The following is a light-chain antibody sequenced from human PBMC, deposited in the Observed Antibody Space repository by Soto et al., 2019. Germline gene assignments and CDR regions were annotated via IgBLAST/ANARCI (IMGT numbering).Light chain of an antibody. V-gene: IGKV3-11*01. CDR3: QQRSNWPPYT. Sequence: EIVLTQSPATLSLSPGESATLSCRASQSVNSYLSWYQQKPGQAPRLLIYDASNRATGIPARFSGSGSGTDFTITISSLEPEDFAVYYCQQRSNWPPYTFGQGTKLEIK. J-gene: IGKJ2*01. CDR2: DAS. CDR1: QSVNSY.